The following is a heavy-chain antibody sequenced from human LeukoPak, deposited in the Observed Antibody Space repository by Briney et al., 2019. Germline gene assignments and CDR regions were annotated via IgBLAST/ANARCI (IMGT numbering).Heavy chain of an antibody. CDR3: ARGKPHAVLGSYYYGMDV. V-gene: IGHV3-7*03. J-gene: IGHJ6*02. CDR1: GFTFSSFW. D-gene: IGHD5-12*01. Sequence: PGGSLRLSCAASGFTFSSFWMSWVRQAPGKGLEWVANIRQDGSEKYYVDSVKGRFTISRDNAQNSLYLQMNSLRAEDTAVYYCARGKPHAVLGSYYYGMDVWGQGTTVTVSS. CDR2: IRQDGSEK.